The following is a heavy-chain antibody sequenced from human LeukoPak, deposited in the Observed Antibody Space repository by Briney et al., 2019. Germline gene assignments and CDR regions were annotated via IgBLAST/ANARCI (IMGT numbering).Heavy chain of an antibody. Sequence: ASVKVSCKASGYTLTSYYMHWVRQAPGQGLEWMGIINPSGGSTSYAQKFQGRVTMTRDTSTSTVYMELSSLRSEDTAVYYCARGYYDSSTYWRVYYFDYWGQGTLVTVSS. CDR3: ARGYYDSSTYWRVYYFDY. CDR2: INPSGGST. CDR1: GYTLTSYY. J-gene: IGHJ4*02. V-gene: IGHV1-46*01. D-gene: IGHD3-22*01.